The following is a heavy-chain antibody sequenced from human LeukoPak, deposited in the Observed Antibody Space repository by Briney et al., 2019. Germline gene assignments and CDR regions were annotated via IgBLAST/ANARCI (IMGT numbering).Heavy chain of an antibody. Sequence: ASVKVSCKVSGYTLTELSMHWVRQAPGKGLEWMGGFDPEDGETIYAQKFQGRVTMTEDTSTDTAYMELSSLRSEDTATYYCATSSSYLRYYYYYMDVWGKGTTVTVSS. CDR2: FDPEDGET. CDR3: ATSSSYLRYYYYYMDV. J-gene: IGHJ6*03. CDR1: GYTLTELS. V-gene: IGHV1-24*01. D-gene: IGHD3-22*01.